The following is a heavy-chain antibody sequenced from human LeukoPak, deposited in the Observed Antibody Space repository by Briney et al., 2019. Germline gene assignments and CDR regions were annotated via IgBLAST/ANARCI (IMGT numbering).Heavy chain of an antibody. CDR1: GFTFSSYA. CDR3: TTPTETHLTILNY. D-gene: IGHD3-3*01. J-gene: IGHJ4*02. Sequence: GGSLRLSCAASGFTFSSYAMSWVRQAPGKGLEWVSAISGSGGSTYYADSVKGRFTISRDNSKNTLYLQMNSLKTEDTAVYYCTTPTETHLTILNYWGQGTLVTVSS. CDR2: ISGSGGST. V-gene: IGHV3-23*01.